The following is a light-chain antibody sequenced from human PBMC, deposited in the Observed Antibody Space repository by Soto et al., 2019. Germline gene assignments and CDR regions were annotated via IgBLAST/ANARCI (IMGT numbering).Light chain of an antibody. CDR3: QQRSNWLYT. Sequence: EIVLTQSPGTLSLSPGERATLSCRASQSVSSYLVWYQQKPGQAPRLLIYDASKRATGIPARFSGSGSGTDFTLTISSLETEDFAVYYCQQRSNWLYTFGQGTKLEIK. J-gene: IGKJ2*01. CDR2: DAS. V-gene: IGKV3-11*01. CDR1: QSVSSY.